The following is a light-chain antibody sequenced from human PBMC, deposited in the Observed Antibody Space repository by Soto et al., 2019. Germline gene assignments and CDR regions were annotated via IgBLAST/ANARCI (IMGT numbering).Light chain of an antibody. CDR3: QQSYTTPWT. CDR2: GAT. Sequence: DIPMTQSPSSLSASIGDRVTITCRASQSISSYLNWYQQKQGKXPMLLIYGATNLQSGVPSRFSGSGSRTDLTITISSLQPEDFATYSCQQSYTTPWTFGLGTKVDIK. J-gene: IGKJ1*01. V-gene: IGKV1-39*01. CDR1: QSISSY.